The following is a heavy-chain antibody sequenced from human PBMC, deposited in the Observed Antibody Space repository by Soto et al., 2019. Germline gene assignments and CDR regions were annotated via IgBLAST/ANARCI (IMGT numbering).Heavy chain of an antibody. CDR3: ARGVLALDIEVGPGSRYGMDV. V-gene: IGHV4-61*01. J-gene: IGHJ6*02. Sequence: QVQLQESGPGLVKPSETLSLICTVSGCSVSSGSYYWSWSRQPPGKGLEWIGFIYHSGITNYTPALPSRVTILVATSKNQFSLRLSSVTAADTAVYYCARGVLALDIEVGPGSRYGMDVWGQGTTVTVSS. CDR2: IYHSGIT. D-gene: IGHD2-2*01. CDR1: GCSVSSGSYY.